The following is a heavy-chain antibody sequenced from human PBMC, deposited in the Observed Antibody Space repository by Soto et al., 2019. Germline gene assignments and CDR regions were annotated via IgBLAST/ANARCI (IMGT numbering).Heavy chain of an antibody. V-gene: IGHV1-18*01. D-gene: IGHD3-22*01. CDR3: ARGPADYYDNSANYFLDY. J-gene: IGHJ4*02. Sequence: QVQLVQSGAAVKKPGASVKVSCKASGYTFITYGVSWVRQAPGQRLDWLGWISTYNGNTSYEERLQRRVTITTDTTTNTAYMELSNLRSDDTAVYYCARGPADYYDNSANYFLDYWGQGTLVTVSS. CDR2: ISTYNGNT. CDR1: GYTFITYG.